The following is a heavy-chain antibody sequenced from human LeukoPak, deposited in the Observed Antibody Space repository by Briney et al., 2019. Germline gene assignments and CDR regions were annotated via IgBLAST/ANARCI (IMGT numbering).Heavy chain of an antibody. CDR2: ISAYNGNT. V-gene: IGHV1-18*01. Sequence: ASVKVSCKASGYTFTSYGISWVRQAPGQGLEWMGWISAYNGNTNYAQKLQGRVTMTTDTSTSTAYMELRSLRSEDTAVYYCARAAVVPAAYDAFDIWGQGTMVTVSS. D-gene: IGHD2-2*01. CDR1: GYTFTSYG. J-gene: IGHJ3*02. CDR3: ARAAVVPAAYDAFDI.